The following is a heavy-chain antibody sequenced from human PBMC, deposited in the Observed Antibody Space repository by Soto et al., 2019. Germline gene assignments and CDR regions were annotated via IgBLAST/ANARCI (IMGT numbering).Heavy chain of an antibody. CDR2: IIPILGIA. CDR1: GGTFSSYT. V-gene: IGHV1-69*08. D-gene: IGHD2-15*01. J-gene: IGHJ4*02. CDR3: ARDIECCSCGSCPYFYY. Sequence: QVQLVQSGAEVKKPGSSVKVSCKASGGTFSSYTISWVRQAPGQGLEWMGRIIPILGIANYAQKFQGRVSITADKSTSTAYMELSSLRSEVTAVYYCARDIECCSCGSCPYFYYWGQGTLVTVSS.